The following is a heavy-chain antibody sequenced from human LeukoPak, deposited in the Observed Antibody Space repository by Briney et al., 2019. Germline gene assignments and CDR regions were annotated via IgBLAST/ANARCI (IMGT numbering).Heavy chain of an antibody. CDR2: INHSGST. CDR3: ARRKGQLVRTITTTFDP. V-gene: IGHV4-34*01. D-gene: IGHD6-6*01. CDR1: GGSFSGYY. J-gene: IGHJ5*02. Sequence: SETLSLTCAVYGGSFSGYYWSWIRQPPGRELEWIGEINHSGSTNYNPSLKSRVTISVDTSKNQFSLKLSSVTAADTAVYYCARRKGQLVRTITTTFDPWGQGTLVTVSS.